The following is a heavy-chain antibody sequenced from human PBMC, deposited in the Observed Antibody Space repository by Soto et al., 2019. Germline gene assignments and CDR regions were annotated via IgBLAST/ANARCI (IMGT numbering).Heavy chain of an antibody. CDR1: GGSFSGYY. D-gene: IGHD2-15*01. CDR2: INHSGST. Sequence: SETLSLTCAVYGGSFSGYYWSWIRQPPGKGLEWIGEINHSGSTNYNPSLKSRVTISVDTSKNQFSLKLSSVTAADTAVYYCARGGCSGGSCYYMNYYYYGMDVWGQGSTVTVSS. V-gene: IGHV4-34*01. J-gene: IGHJ6*02. CDR3: ARGGCSGGSCYYMNYYYYGMDV.